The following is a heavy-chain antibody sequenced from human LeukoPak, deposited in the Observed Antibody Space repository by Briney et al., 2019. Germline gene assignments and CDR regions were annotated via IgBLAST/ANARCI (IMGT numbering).Heavy chain of an antibody. D-gene: IGHD5-18*01. Sequence: ASVKVSCKASGYTFTTYAMHWVRQASGQRLEWMGWINAGNGNTKYSQKFQGRVTITRGTSASTAYMELSSLRSEDTAVYYCARDRDTAMEDFDYWGQGTLVTVSS. CDR2: INAGNGNT. CDR3: ARDRDTAMEDFDY. CDR1: GYTFTTYA. V-gene: IGHV1-3*01. J-gene: IGHJ4*02.